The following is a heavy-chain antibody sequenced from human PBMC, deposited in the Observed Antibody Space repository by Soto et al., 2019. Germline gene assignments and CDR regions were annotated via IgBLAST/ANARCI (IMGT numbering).Heavy chain of an antibody. J-gene: IGHJ4*02. V-gene: IGHV1-2*02. CDR3: ARELGEAVAGIRDFDY. Sequence: ASVKVSCKASGYTFTGYYMHWVRQAPGQGLEWMGWINPNSGGTNYAQTFQGRVTMTRDTSISTAYMELSRLRSDDTAVYYCARELGEAVAGIRDFDYWGQGTLVTVYS. D-gene: IGHD6-19*01. CDR1: GYTFTGYY. CDR2: INPNSGGT.